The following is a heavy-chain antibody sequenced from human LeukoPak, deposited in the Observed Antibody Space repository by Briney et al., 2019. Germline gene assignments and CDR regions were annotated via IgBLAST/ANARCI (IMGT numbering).Heavy chain of an antibody. CDR3: ARRGIAAAGTKDY. CDR1: GGSISSSSYY. J-gene: IGHJ4*02. Sequence: PSETLSLTCTVSGGSISSSSYYWGWIRQPPGTGLEWIGSIYYSGSTYYNPSLKSRVTISVDTSKNQFSLKLSSVTAADTAVYYCARRGIAAAGTKDYWGQGTLVTVSS. D-gene: IGHD6-13*01. V-gene: IGHV4-39*01. CDR2: IYYSGST.